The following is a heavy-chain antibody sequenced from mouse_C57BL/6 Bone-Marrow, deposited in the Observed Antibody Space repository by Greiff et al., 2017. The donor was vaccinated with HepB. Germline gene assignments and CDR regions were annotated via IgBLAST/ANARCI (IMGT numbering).Heavy chain of an antibody. J-gene: IGHJ4*01. CDR1: GFSLSTSGMG. Sequence: QVQLKESGPGILQSSQTLSLTCSFSGFSLSTSGMGVSWIRQPSGKGLEWLAHIYWDDDKRYNPSLKSRLTISKDTSRNQVFLKITSVDTADTATYCCARAYYSNYEVFYAMDYWGQGTSVTVSS. V-gene: IGHV8-12*01. CDR3: ARAYYSNYEVFYAMDY. D-gene: IGHD2-5*01. CDR2: IYWDDDK.